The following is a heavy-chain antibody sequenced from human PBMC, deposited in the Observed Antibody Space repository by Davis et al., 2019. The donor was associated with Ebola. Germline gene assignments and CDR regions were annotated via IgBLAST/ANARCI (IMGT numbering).Heavy chain of an antibody. CDR2: ITHIETYT. J-gene: IGHJ4*02. V-gene: IGHV3-11*06. CDR1: GFILSDYY. CDR3: ARYIITPGGVPHFDH. D-gene: IGHD3-10*01. Sequence: GSLRLSCAVSGFILSDYYMSCVRQPPGKGLEWISYITHIETYTYYAALVNGRFTISRYTGKKSLYLQMDSMRADDTAVYYCARYIITPGGVPHFDHWGQGAQVTVSS.